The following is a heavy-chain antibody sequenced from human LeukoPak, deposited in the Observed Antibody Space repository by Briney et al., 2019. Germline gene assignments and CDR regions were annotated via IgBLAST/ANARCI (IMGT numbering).Heavy chain of an antibody. D-gene: IGHD5-18*01. Sequence: PGGSLRLSCAASGLTFDDYGMSWVRQAPGKGLEWVSGINWSGGSTGYADSVKGRFTISRDNAKNSLYLQMNSLRAEGTALYYYARALRRYSYDYPSPDYWGQGTLVTVSS. CDR3: ARALRRYSYDYPSPDY. V-gene: IGHV3-20*04. CDR1: GLTFDDYG. CDR2: INWSGGST. J-gene: IGHJ4*02.